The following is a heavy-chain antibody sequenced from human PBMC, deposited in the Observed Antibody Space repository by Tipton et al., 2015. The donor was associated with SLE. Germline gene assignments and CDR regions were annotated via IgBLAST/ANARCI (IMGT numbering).Heavy chain of an antibody. CDR2: IYSSGST. J-gene: IGHJ6*03. CDR1: GGSIGSGSYY. CDR3: ARAYQNFWSGYLPIYNYMDV. D-gene: IGHD3-3*01. Sequence: TLSLTCTVSGGSIGSGSYYWSWIREPAGKGLEWIGRIYSSGSTNYNPSLKSRVTLSIDTSKNQFSLNLTSVTAADTAVYYCARAYQNFWSGYLPIYNYMDVWGKGTTVTVSS. V-gene: IGHV4-61*02.